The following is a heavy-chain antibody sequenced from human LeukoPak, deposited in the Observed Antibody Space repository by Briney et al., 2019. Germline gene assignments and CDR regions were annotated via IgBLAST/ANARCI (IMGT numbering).Heavy chain of an antibody. CDR2: ISWNSGSI. D-gene: IGHD6-19*01. CDR1: GFTFDDYA. J-gene: IGHJ4*02. V-gene: IGHV3-9*01. CDR3: AKGALIAVAGLFDY. Sequence: GGSLRLSCAASGFTFDDYAMHWVRQAPGKGLEWVSGISWNSGSIGYADSVKGRFTISRDNAKNSLYLQMNSLRAEDTALYYCAKGALIAVAGLFDYWGQGTLVTVSS.